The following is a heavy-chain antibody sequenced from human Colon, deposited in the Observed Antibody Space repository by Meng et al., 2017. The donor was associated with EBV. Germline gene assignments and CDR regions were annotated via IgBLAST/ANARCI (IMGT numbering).Heavy chain of an antibody. D-gene: IGHD1-26*01. CDR2: ISPNGIDK. CDR3: AKTSGSEGF. J-gene: IGHJ4*02. V-gene: IGHV3-30*18. Sequence: VQLVQSGGGVVQPGRSLRLSCAASGFNLGNYGFHWVRQAPGKGLEWVGFISPNGIDKFYGDSVRGRTTFSRDLSKNTLYLQMNNLRVEDTAVYYCAKTSGSEGFWGQGTLVTVSS. CDR1: GFNLGNYG.